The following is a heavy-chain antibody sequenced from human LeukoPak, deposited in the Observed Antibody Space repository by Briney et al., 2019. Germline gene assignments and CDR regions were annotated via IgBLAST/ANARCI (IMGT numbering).Heavy chain of an antibody. CDR2: ISYDGSNK. D-gene: IGHD6-19*01. CDR3: AKSVGYSSGWYEFYYYYYGMDV. J-gene: IGHJ6*02. CDR1: GFTFSSYA. Sequence: GGSLRLSCAASGFTFSSYAMHWVRQAPGKGLEWVAVISYDGSNKYYADSVKGRFTISRDNSKNTLYLQMNSLRAEDTAVYYCAKSVGYSSGWYEFYYYYYGMDVWGQGTTVTVSS. V-gene: IGHV3-30-3*01.